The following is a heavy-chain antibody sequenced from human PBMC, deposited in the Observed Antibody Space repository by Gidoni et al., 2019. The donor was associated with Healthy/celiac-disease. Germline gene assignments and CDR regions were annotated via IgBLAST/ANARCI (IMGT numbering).Heavy chain of an antibody. Sequence: QVQLVQSGAEVKTPGASVKVSCKASGYTFTGYYMHWVRQAPGQGLEWMGWINPNSGGTNYAQKFQGRVTMTRDTSISTAYMELSRLRSDDTAVYYCARESADVVVVAADTENYGMDVWGQGTTVTVSS. CDR2: INPNSGGT. CDR1: GYTFTGYY. CDR3: ARESADVVVVAADTENYGMDV. D-gene: IGHD2-15*01. V-gene: IGHV1-2*02. J-gene: IGHJ6*02.